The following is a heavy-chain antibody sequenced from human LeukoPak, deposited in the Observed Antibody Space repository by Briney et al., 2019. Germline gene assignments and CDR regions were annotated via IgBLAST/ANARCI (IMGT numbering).Heavy chain of an antibody. Sequence: ASVKVSCKASGGTFSSYAISWVRQAPGQGLGWMGGIIPIFGTANYAQKFQGRVTITADKSTSTAYMELSSLRSEDTAVYYCARFSRETTVTLGAFDIWGQGTMVTVSS. V-gene: IGHV1-69*06. CDR3: ARFSRETTVTLGAFDI. J-gene: IGHJ3*02. CDR1: GGTFSSYA. D-gene: IGHD4-17*01. CDR2: IIPIFGTA.